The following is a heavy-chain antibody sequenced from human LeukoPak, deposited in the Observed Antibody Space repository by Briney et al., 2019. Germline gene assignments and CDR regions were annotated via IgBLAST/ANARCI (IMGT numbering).Heavy chain of an antibody. CDR1: GFTFSSYW. CDR2: INSDGSST. J-gene: IGHJ6*03. V-gene: IGHV3-74*01. Sequence: GGSLRLSCAASGFTFSSYWMHWVRQAPGKGLVWVSRINSDGSSTSYADSVKGRFTISRDNAKNTLYLQMNSLRAEDTAVYYRARDRYYYYYYYMDVWGKGTTVTVSS. CDR3: ARDRYYYYYYYMDV.